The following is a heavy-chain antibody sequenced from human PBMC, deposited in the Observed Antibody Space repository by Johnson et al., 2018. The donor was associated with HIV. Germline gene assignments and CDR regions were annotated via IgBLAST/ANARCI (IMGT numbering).Heavy chain of an antibody. Sequence: VQLVESGGALVQPGGSLRLSCAASGFTVSSNYMNWVRQAPGKGLEWVSVIYSGGSTYYTDSVKGRFTISRDNSKNTVYLQMNSLRAEDTAVYYCTTVDCGGDCYSGHAFDIWGQGTMVTVSS. D-gene: IGHD2-21*01. CDR3: TTVDCGGDCYSGHAFDI. CDR2: IYSGGST. V-gene: IGHV3-66*01. CDR1: GFTVSSNY. J-gene: IGHJ3*02.